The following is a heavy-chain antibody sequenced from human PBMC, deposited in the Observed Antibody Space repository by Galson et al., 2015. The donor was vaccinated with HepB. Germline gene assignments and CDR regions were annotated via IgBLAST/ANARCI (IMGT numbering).Heavy chain of an antibody. CDR2: ISTSSSYT. D-gene: IGHD4-17*01. Sequence: SLRLSCAASGFTFSSYSMNWVRQAPGKGLEWVSSISTSSSYTYYADSVKGRFTISRDNAKNSLYLQMNSLRAEDTAVYYCARDRYGDYGGGYYYYYGMDVWGQGTTVTVSS. CDR1: GFTFSSYS. CDR3: ARDRYGDYGGGYYYYYGMDV. V-gene: IGHV3-21*01. J-gene: IGHJ6*02.